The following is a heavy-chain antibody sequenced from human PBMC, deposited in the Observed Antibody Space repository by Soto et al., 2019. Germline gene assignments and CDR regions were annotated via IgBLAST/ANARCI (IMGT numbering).Heavy chain of an antibody. CDR2: IYHSGST. J-gene: IGHJ3*02. CDR3: ARARMDCSSTSCYDEAFDI. V-gene: IGHV4-4*02. D-gene: IGHD2-2*01. Sequence: QVQLQESGPGLVKPSGTLSLTCDVSSGSLSRSYWWSWVRQPPGKGLDWIGEIYHSGSTNYNPSLKSRVTISVDKSKNQFSLKLSSVTAADTAVYYCARARMDCSSTSCYDEAFDIWGQGTMVTVSS. CDR1: SGSLSRSYW.